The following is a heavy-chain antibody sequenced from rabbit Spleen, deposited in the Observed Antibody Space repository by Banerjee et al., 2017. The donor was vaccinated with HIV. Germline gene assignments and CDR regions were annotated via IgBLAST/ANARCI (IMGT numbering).Heavy chain of an antibody. Sequence: QLKESGGGLVQPGGSLKLSCKASGFTLSSYYMNWVRQAPGKGLEWIGYIDPVFGITYYASWVNGRFSISRENAQNTVFLQMTSLTAADTATYFCARDLGAGSSYYTIGFNLWGPGTLVTVS. D-gene: IGHD8-1*01. CDR1: GFTLSSYY. CDR2: IDPVFGIT. J-gene: IGHJ4*01. CDR3: ARDLGAGSSYYTIGFNL. V-gene: IGHV1S7*01.